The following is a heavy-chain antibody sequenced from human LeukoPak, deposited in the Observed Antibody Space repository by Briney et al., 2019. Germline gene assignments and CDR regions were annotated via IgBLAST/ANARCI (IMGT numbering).Heavy chain of an antibody. CDR3: ARDLGPDCSSTRCYALDV. D-gene: IGHD2-2*01. CDR2: IYTSGIT. V-gene: IGHV4-4*07. CDR1: GGSISSYF. Sequence: SETLSLTCTVSGGSISSYFWSWIRQPAGKGLEWIGRIYTSGITNYNPSLKSRVTMSVDTSKNQFSLKLGSVTAADTAVYYCARDLGPDCSSTRCYALDVWGQGTTVTVSS. J-gene: IGHJ6*02.